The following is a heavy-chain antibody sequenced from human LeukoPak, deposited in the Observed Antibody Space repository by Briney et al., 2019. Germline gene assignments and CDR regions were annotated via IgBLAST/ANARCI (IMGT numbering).Heavy chain of an antibody. CDR3: AREGCSSTSCNRVDY. CDR2: IYHSGST. V-gene: IGHV4-34*01. D-gene: IGHD2-2*01. CDR1: GGSFSGYY. Sequence: SETLSLTCAVSGGSFSGYYWSWIRQPPGKGLEWIGYIYHSGSTYYNPSLKSRVTISVDRSKNQFSLKLSSVTAADTAVYYCAREGCSSTSCNRVDYWGQGTLVTVSS. J-gene: IGHJ4*02.